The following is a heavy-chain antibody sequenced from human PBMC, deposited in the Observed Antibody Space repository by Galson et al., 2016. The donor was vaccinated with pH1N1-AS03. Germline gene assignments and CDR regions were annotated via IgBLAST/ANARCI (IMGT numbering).Heavy chain of an antibody. CDR2: IYYSGST. CDR3: AGGSPAPFDY. V-gene: IGHV4-59*01. CDR1: SASISSSY. Sequence: ETLSLTCTFSSASISSSYLSWIRQPPGKGLEWIGYIYYSGSTNYNPSLKSRVTISIDMSKNQFSLKLSSVTAADTAVYYCAGGSPAPFDYWGQGTLFTVSS. J-gene: IGHJ4*02. D-gene: IGHD3-16*01.